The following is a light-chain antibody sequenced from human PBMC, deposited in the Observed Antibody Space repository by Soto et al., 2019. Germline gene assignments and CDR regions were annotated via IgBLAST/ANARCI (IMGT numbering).Light chain of an antibody. J-gene: IGLJ1*01. CDR1: SSDVGGYNY. CDR2: EVS. V-gene: IGLV2-14*01. Sequence: QSALTQPASVSGSPGQSITISCTGTSSDVGGYNYVSWYQQHPGKAPKLMIYEVSNRPSGVSNRFSGSKSGNTASLTISGLQAEDEADYYCSSYTSSSTRVFGTVTKLTVL. CDR3: SSYTSSSTRV.